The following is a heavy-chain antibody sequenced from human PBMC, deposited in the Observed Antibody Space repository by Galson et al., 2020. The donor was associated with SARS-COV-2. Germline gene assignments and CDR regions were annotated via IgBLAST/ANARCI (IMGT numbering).Heavy chain of an antibody. V-gene: IGHV3-30-3*01. J-gene: IGHJ4*02. D-gene: IGHD3-9*01. CDR2: MSYDGTNK. Sequence: TGGSLRLSCAASGFTFSSSGMHWVRQTPGKGLEWVAAMSYDGTNKHYADSVKGRFTISRDNSKNTLYVQMNSLRVEDTAVYYCAKDPTVRYFDWSAPDYWGQGTLVTVSS. CDR3: AKDPTVRYFDWSAPDY. CDR1: GFTFSSSG.